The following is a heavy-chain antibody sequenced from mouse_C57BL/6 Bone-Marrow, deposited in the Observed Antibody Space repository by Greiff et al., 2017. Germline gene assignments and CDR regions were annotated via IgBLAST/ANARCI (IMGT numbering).Heavy chain of an antibody. CDR3: AREDYGHYYAMDY. CDR1: GFNIKDYY. Sequence: VQLQQSGAELVKPGASVKLSCTASGFNIKDYYMHWVKQRTEQGLEWIGRIDPEDGETKYAPKFKGKATITADTSSNTAYLQLSSLTSEDTAVYYCAREDYGHYYAMDYWGQGTSVTVSS. CDR2: IDPEDGET. D-gene: IGHD1-1*01. J-gene: IGHJ4*01. V-gene: IGHV14-2*01.